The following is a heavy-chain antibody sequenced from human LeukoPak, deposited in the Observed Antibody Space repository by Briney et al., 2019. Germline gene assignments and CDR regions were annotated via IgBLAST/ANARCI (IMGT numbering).Heavy chain of an antibody. Sequence: PSETLSLTCTVSGGSISSYYWSWIRQPPGKGLEWIGYIYYSGSTNYDPSLKSRVTISVDTSKNQFSLKLSSVTAADTAVYYCARASSLGFGEFSEFDYWGQGTLVTVSS. J-gene: IGHJ4*02. CDR3: ARASSLGFGEFSEFDY. CDR1: GGSISSYY. CDR2: IYYSGST. V-gene: IGHV4-59*01. D-gene: IGHD3-10*01.